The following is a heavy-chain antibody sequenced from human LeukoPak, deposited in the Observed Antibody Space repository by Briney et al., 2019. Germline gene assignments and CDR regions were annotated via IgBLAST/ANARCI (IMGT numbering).Heavy chain of an antibody. CDR1: GFTFTNSA. V-gene: IGHV3-23*01. Sequence: GGSLRLSCAASGFTFTNSAMTWVRQAPGKGLEGVSGISGSGGSTYYAGSVKGRFTISRENSKNAVSLQIDSLRGEDTAVYYCAKLGNDHVRGTYRDNWLDPWGQGTLVTVSS. CDR3: AKLGNDHVRGTYRDNWLDP. CDR2: ISGSGGST. D-gene: IGHD3-16*02. J-gene: IGHJ5*02.